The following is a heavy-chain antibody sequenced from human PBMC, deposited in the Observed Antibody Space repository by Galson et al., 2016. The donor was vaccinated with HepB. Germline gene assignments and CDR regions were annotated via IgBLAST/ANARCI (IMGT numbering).Heavy chain of an antibody. J-gene: IGHJ6*02. V-gene: IGHV1-3*01. CDR3: ARDLIGNMDV. Sequence: SVKVSCKASGYTFSTYDMHWARQSPGQRLEWMGYISAASGDTKYSQSFQGRVTLTRDTSATTHYMELTSLTSEDTAVYYCARDLIGNMDVWGQGTTVAVSS. D-gene: IGHD3-16*02. CDR2: ISAASGDT. CDR1: GYTFSTYD.